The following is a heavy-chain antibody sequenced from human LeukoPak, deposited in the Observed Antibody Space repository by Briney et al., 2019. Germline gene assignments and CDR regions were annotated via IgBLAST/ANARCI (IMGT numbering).Heavy chain of an antibody. D-gene: IGHD5-24*01. CDR1: GFTFSSYW. V-gene: IGHV3-7*03. CDR3: AKEGRSLQTY. CDR2: IKEDGTET. Sequence: GGSLRLSCAASGFTFSSYWMSWVRLALGKGLEWVANIKEDGTETYYVDSVKGRFTISRDNAKNSLYLQMNSLRVEDTAVYYCAKEGRSLQTYWGQGTLVTVSS. J-gene: IGHJ4*02.